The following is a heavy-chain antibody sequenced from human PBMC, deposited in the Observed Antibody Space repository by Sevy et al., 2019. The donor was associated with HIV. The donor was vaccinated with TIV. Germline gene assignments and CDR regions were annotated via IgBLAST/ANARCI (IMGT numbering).Heavy chain of an antibody. J-gene: IGHJ4*02. V-gene: IGHV1-69*13. Sequence: ASMKVSCKASGGTFSSYAVHWVRQAPGQGLEWMGGIIPLFASSDYAQKFQGRVTITADESTSTAYMELSSLRSEDTAVYYCARGITMIRGGGYYFDYWGQGTLVTVSS. CDR1: GGTFSSYA. D-gene: IGHD3-22*01. CDR3: ARGITMIRGGGYYFDY. CDR2: IIPLFASS.